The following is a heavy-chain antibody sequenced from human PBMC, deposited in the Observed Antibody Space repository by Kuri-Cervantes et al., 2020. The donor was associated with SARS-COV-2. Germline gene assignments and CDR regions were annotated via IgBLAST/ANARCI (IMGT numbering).Heavy chain of an antibody. CDR1: EGTFNNYA. CDR3: ARDRPNWGVDY. D-gene: IGHD7-27*01. J-gene: IGHJ4*02. V-gene: IGHV1-69*10. CDR2: IIPSLGST. Sequence: SVKVSCKASEGTFNNYAVSWVRQAPGQGLEWVGGIIPSLGSTHHAQKFQGRLTIKTDKSTTTVYMEVSSLKSEDTAVYYCARDRPNWGVDYWGQGTLVTSPQ.